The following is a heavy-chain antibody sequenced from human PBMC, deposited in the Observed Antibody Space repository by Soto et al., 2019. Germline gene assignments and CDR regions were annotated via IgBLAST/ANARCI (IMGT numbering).Heavy chain of an antibody. D-gene: IGHD3-16*01. Sequence: EVQLLESGGGLVQPGGSLRLSCAASGFSFSNYAMGWVRQTARRGLEWVSLISGSDGRTWHAGSVGGRFSISRDNSMQTISMQMNDLRSEDSALYYCAKMDSYVYGWGSYADHWGLGILVTVSS. J-gene: IGHJ4*02. V-gene: IGHV3-23*01. CDR1: GFSFSNYA. CDR3: AKMDSYVYGWGSYADH. CDR2: ISGSDGRT.